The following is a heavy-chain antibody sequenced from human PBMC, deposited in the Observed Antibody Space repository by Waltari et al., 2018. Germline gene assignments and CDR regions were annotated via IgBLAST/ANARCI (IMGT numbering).Heavy chain of an antibody. D-gene: IGHD7-27*01. V-gene: IGHV3-21*02. CDR3: APLTGKGFY. CDR1: GFNFSDFT. Sequence: EVQLVESGGGLVKPGGSLRLSCAASGFNFSDFTMHWVRQAPGKGLEWISSISRSSTYIYYIDSVKGRFTISRDNAKNSLSLQMDSLRADDTAVYYCAPLTGKGFYWGLGTLVTVSS. CDR2: ISRSSTYI. J-gene: IGHJ4*02.